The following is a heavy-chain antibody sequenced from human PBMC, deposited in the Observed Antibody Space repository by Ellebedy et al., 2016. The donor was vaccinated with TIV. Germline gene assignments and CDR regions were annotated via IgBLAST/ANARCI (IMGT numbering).Heavy chain of an antibody. V-gene: IGHV3-7*04. J-gene: IGHJ4*02. Sequence: GESLKISCEVSGFIISDDWMSWVRQAPGKGLEWVAHINRDGSAMYYVDSVRGRFTLSRDNAKSSLYLQMNSLRVEDAAVYYCARVPGDEWEFDYWGQGTLVTVSS. D-gene: IGHD1-26*01. CDR2: INRDGSAM. CDR1: GFIISDDW. CDR3: ARVPGDEWEFDY.